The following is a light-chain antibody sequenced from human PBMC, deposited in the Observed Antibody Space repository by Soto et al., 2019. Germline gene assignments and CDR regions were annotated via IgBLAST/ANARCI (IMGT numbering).Light chain of an antibody. CDR3: QQRSNWPP. J-gene: IGKJ4*01. V-gene: IGKV3-11*01. CDR1: QSVSSY. Sequence: EIVLTQSPATLSLSPGERATLSCRASQSVSSYLAWYQQKPGQAPRLPIYDASNRTTGIPARFSGSGSGTDFTLTISRLEPEDFAVYYCQQRSNWPPFGGGTKVEIK. CDR2: DAS.